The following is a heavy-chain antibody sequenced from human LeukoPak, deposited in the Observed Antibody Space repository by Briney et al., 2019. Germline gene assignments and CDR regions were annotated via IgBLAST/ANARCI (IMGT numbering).Heavy chain of an antibody. D-gene: IGHD3-22*01. V-gene: IGHV4-61*02. CDR3: ARHGGYHSPIDY. Sequence: PSQTLSLTCTVSGGSISSGRYYWSWIRQPAGKGLEWIGRIYYSGSTYYNPSLKSRVTISVDTSKNQFSLKLSSVTAADTAVYYCARHGGYHSPIDYWGQGTLVTVSS. CDR1: GGSISSGRYY. CDR2: IYYSGST. J-gene: IGHJ4*02.